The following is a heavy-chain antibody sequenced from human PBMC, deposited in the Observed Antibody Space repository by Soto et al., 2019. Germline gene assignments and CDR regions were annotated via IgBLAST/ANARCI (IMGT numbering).Heavy chain of an antibody. CDR2: INHSGST. J-gene: IGHJ4*02. CDR3: ATLDSSGYYDY. V-gene: IGHV4-34*01. CDR1: GGSFSGYY. D-gene: IGHD3-22*01. Sequence: SETLSLTCAVYGGSFSGYYWSWIRQPPGKGLEWIGEINHSGSTNCNPSLKSRVTISVDTSKNQFSLKLSSVTAADTAVYYCATLDSSGYYDYWGQGTLVTVS.